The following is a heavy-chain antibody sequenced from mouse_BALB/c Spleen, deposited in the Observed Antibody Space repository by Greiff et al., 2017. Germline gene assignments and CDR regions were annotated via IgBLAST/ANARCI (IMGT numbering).Heavy chain of an antibody. V-gene: IGHV3-2*02. CDR1: GYSITSDYA. CDR2: ISYSGST. D-gene: IGHD2-4*01. J-gene: IGHJ2*01. CDR3: ARTMITTTTWEGRNY. Sequence: EVKLMESGPGLVKPSQSLSLTCTVTGYSITSDYAWNWIRQFPGNKLEWMGYISYSGSTSYNPSLKSRISITRDTSKNQFFLQLNSVTTEDTATYYCARTMITTTTWEGRNYWGQGTTLTVSS.